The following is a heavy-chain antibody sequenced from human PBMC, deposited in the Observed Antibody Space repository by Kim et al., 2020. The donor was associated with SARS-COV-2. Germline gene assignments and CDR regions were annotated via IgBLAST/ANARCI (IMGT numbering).Heavy chain of an antibody. D-gene: IGHD3-10*01. CDR1: GGSISSSSYY. J-gene: IGHJ4*02. CDR2: IYYSGST. Sequence: SETLSLTCTVSGGSISSSSYYWGWIRQPPGKGLEWIGSIYYSGSTYYNPSLKSRVTISVDTSKNQFSLKLSSVTAADTAVYYCARLGITMVRGVRTNPIDYWGQGTLVTVSS. V-gene: IGHV4-39*01. CDR3: ARLGITMVRGVRTNPIDY.